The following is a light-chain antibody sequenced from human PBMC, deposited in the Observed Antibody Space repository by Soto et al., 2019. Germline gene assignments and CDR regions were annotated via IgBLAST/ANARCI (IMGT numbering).Light chain of an antibody. CDR1: RSVDLW. CDR3: LQDYYYPLT. CDR2: DAS. J-gene: IGKJ4*01. V-gene: IGKV1-5*01. Sequence: QMTHSPSTLSASVGDRVTITCXSSRSVDLWLAWSQQKPGKAPKLLIYDASSLQSGVPSRFSGSGSGTEFTLTISSLQPEDFATYYCLQDYYYPLTFGGGTKVDIK.